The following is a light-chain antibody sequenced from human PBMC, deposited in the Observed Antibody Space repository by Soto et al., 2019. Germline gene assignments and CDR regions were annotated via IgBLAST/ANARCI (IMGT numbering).Light chain of an antibody. V-gene: IGKV3-11*01. CDR1: QSVRSY. CDR3: LERSNPPGT. J-gene: IGKJ4*01. CDR2: DAS. Sequence: EIVLTQSPATLSLSPGERATLSCRASQSVRSYLAWYQQKPGQAPRLLIYDASNRATGIPARFSGSGSGTDFTLTISSLEPEDFAVYYCLERSNPPGTFGGGTKVEIK.